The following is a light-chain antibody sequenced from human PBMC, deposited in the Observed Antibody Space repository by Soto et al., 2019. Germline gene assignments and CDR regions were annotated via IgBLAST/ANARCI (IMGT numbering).Light chain of an antibody. V-gene: IGKV3-20*01. CDR2: GAS. Sequence: ELVLTQSPGTLSLSPGERATLSCRASQSVSSSYLAWYQQKPGQAPRRLIYGASTRATGIPDRLSGSGSGTGFTPTISRLEPEDLAGYVCQQYGSSPRSFGQGTKLAVK. CDR1: QSVSSSY. CDR3: QQYGSSPRS. J-gene: IGKJ2*01.